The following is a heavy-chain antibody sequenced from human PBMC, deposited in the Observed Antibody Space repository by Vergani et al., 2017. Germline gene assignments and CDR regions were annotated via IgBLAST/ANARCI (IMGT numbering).Heavy chain of an antibody. V-gene: IGHV3-30*02. CDR3: AKDRRKAAAGPDY. Sequence: QVQLVESGGGVVQPVGSLRLSCAPSGFTFSSYGMHWVRQAPGKGLGWVAFIRYDGSNKYYADSVKGRFTISRDNSKNTLYLQMNSLRAEDTAVYYCAKDRRKAAAGPDYWGQGTLVTVSS. J-gene: IGHJ4*02. CDR1: GFTFSSYG. CDR2: IRYDGSNK. D-gene: IGHD6-13*01.